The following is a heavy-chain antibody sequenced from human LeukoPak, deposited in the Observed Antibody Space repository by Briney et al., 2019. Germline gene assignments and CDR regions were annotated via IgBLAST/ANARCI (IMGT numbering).Heavy chain of an antibody. CDR3: AGDENGDSDLDL. J-gene: IGHJ2*01. CDR2: ISSGGSTI. V-gene: IGHV3-48*01. CDR1: GFIFSNYD. D-gene: IGHD5-12*01. Sequence: PGGSLRLSCAASGFIFSNYDMNWVRQAPGKGLEWVSFISSGGSTIFYADSVKGRFTISRDDAKNSLYVQMNNLRVEDTAVYYCAGDENGDSDLDLWGRGTLVTVSS.